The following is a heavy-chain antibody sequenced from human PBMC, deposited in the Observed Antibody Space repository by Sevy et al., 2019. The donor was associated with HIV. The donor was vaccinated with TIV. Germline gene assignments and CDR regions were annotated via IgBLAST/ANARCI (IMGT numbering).Heavy chain of an antibody. CDR1: GGSVSSGSYY. CDR2: IYYSGST. Sequence: SETLSLTCTVSGGSVSSGSYYWSWIRQPPGKGLEWIGYIYYSGSTNYNPSLKSRVTISVDTSKNQFSLKLSSVTAADTAVYYCARDKYSGYVVLDPWGQGTLVTVSS. V-gene: IGHV4-61*01. D-gene: IGHD5-12*01. CDR3: ARDKYSGYVVLDP. J-gene: IGHJ5*02.